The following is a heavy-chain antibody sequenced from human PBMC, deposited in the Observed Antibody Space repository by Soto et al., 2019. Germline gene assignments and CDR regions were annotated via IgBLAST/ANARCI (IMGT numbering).Heavy chain of an antibody. CDR3: ATYSNTLGYDY. J-gene: IGHJ4*02. CDR2: ISSSSSYI. Sequence: GGSLRLSCAASGFTLRSYSMNWVRQAPGKGLEWVSSISSSSSYIYYADSVKGRFTISRDNAKNTLYLQMNSLRAEDTAVYYCATYSNTLGYDYWGQGTLVTVSS. D-gene: IGHD4-4*01. V-gene: IGHV3-21*03. CDR1: GFTLRSYS.